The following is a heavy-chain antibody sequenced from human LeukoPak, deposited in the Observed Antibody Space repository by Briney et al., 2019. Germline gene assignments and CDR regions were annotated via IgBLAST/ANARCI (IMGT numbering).Heavy chain of an antibody. CDR1: GFTFRSYD. CDR3: ARSGYYHYYGLDV. Sequence: PGGSLRLSCVASGFTFRSYDLLRVRQTTGKGLEWVSAIGTADDTFYPDSVKGRFTISRDDAKNSLYLQMSNLRVGDTAVYYCARSGYYHYYGLDVWGQGTTVTVSS. CDR2: IGTADDT. V-gene: IGHV3-13*04. D-gene: IGHD6-13*01. J-gene: IGHJ6*02.